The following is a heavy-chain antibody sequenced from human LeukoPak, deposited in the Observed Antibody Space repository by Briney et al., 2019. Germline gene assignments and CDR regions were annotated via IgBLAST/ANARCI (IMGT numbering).Heavy chain of an antibody. CDR2: MYYSESP. Sequence: SETLSLTCTVSGASIRSYYWSWIRQPPGKGLEWIAYMYYSESPNYNPSLKSRVTMSGDTSRNQFSLKLNSVTAAVTAVYYCARSYDTNNRQRFDYWGQGILVTVSP. CDR1: GASIRSYY. J-gene: IGHJ4*02. V-gene: IGHV4-59*08. CDR3: ARSYDTNNRQRFDY. D-gene: IGHD3-22*01.